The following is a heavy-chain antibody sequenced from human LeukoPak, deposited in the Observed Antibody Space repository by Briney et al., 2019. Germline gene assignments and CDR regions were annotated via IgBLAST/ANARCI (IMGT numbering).Heavy chain of an antibody. CDR2: ISSSSSYI. V-gene: IGHV3-21*01. Sequence: GGSLRLSCAASGFTFSSYSMNWVRQAPGKGLEWVSSISSSSSYIKYADSVMGRFTISRDNAKNSLYLQMNSLRAEDTAVYYCARVPYSGYHFDYWGQGTLVTVSS. D-gene: IGHD1-26*01. J-gene: IGHJ4*02. CDR1: GFTFSSYS. CDR3: ARVPYSGYHFDY.